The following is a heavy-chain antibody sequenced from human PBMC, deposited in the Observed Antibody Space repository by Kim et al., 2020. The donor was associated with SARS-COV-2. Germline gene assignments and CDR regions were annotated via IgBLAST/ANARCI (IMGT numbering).Heavy chain of an antibody. CDR1: GGTFSSYA. J-gene: IGHJ1*01. CDR3: ARNPYYYDSSGYYLQH. D-gene: IGHD3-22*01. V-gene: IGHV1-69*04. Sequence: SVKVSCKASGGTFSSYAISWVRQAPGQGLEWMGRIIPILGIANYAQKFQGRVTITADKSTSTAYMELSSLRSEDTAVYYCARNPYYYDSSGYYLQHWGQGTLVTVSS. CDR2: IIPILGIA.